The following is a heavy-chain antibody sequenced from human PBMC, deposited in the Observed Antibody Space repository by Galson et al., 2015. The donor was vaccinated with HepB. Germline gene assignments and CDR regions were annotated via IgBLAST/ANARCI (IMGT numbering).Heavy chain of an antibody. D-gene: IGHD3-9*01. Sequence: SVKVSCKASGYTFTSYGISWVRQAPGQGLEWMGWISAYNGNTNYAQKLQGRVTMTTDTSTSTAYMELRSLRSDDTAVYYCARGPPLLRYFDWYRARGGDYYGMDVWGQGTTVTVSS. CDR1: GYTFTSYG. CDR2: ISAYNGNT. J-gene: IGHJ6*02. CDR3: ARGPPLLRYFDWYRARGGDYYGMDV. V-gene: IGHV1-18*04.